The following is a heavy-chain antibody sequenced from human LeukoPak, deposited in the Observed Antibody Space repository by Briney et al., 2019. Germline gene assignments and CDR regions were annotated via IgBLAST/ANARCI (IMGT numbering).Heavy chain of an antibody. J-gene: IGHJ4*02. Sequence: EASVKVSCKASGYTFTGYYMHWVRQAPGQGLEWMGWINPNSGGTNYAQKFQGRVTMTGDTSISTAYMELSRLRSDDTAVYYCARGYYDSSGYYDYFDYWGQGTLVTVSS. V-gene: IGHV1-2*02. D-gene: IGHD3-22*01. CDR2: INPNSGGT. CDR3: ARGYYDSSGYYDYFDY. CDR1: GYTFTGYY.